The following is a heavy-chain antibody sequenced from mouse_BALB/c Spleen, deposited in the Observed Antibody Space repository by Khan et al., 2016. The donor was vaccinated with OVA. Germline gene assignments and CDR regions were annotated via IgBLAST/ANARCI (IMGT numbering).Heavy chain of an antibody. CDR3: WRSLYYDGSAYEGFAY. D-gene: IGHD1-1*01. J-gene: IGHJ3*01. CDR2: ISPNSDGS. Sequence: VQLQQSGPELVKPGASVKMSCKASGYTFTSYVMHWVKQKPGQGLEWIGYISPNSDGSKYNEKFRGKATLTSDKSSSTAYMELSSLTSEDSAVXYCWRSLYYDGSAYEGFAYWGQGTLVTVSA. CDR1: GYTFTSYV. V-gene: IGHV1S136*01.